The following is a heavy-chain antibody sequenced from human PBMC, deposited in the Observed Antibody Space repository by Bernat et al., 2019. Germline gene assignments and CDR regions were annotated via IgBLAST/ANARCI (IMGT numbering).Heavy chain of an antibody. D-gene: IGHD3-10*01. V-gene: IGHV3-66*01. CDR3: WRRKRGMVRGVTLDDFDI. CDR1: GFTFSSNY. Sequence: EVQLVESGGGVVQPGGSLRLSCAASGFTFSSNYMRWVRQAPGKGLEWVSVICSGGSTYYADCVMSRFTIYRNNSKNTLNLQMNSLIAEDTAGEYCWRRKRGMVRGVTLDDFDIWGQGTMVTVSS. CDR2: ICSGGST. J-gene: IGHJ3*02.